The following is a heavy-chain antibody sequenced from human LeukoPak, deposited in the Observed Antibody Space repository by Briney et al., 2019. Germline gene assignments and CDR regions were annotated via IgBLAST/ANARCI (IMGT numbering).Heavy chain of an antibody. V-gene: IGHV3-7*01. J-gene: IGHJ4*02. CDR1: GFTFSNFW. CDR3: ARDSNGDYIFY. D-gene: IGHD4-17*01. CDR2: IKQDGSEE. Sequence: GGSLRLSCAGSGFTFSNFWMNWVRQAPGKGLEWVANIKQDGSEEYYVDSVKGRFTISRDNARNSLYLQMNSLRAEDTAVYYCARDSNGDYIFYWGQGTLVTVSS.